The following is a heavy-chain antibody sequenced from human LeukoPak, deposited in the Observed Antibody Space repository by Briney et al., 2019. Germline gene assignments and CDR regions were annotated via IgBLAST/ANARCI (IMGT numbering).Heavy chain of an antibody. CDR1: GFTVSNSY. CDR3: TKTGGPWD. V-gene: IGHV3-53*01. J-gene: IGHJ4*02. D-gene: IGHD7-27*01. CDR2: IYSDGTS. Sequence: GGSLRLSCAASGFTVSNSYMSWIRQAPGKGLEWVSVIYSDGTSYYADSVKARFSISRDNSKNTLYLQMNSLRVEDTALYYCTKTGGPWDWGQGTLVTVSS.